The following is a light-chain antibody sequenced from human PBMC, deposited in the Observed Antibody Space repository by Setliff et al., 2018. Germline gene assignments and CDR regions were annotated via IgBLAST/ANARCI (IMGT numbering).Light chain of an antibody. CDR2: DVY. J-gene: IGLJ1*01. CDR3: CSYVGSHTLRV. V-gene: IGLV2-11*01. Sequence: QSVLAQPRSVSGSPGQSVSTSCTGTSSDVGGSNYVSWYQQHPGRAPKLMIYDVYRRPSGVPDRFSGSKSGNTASLTISGLQAEDEADYYCCSYVGSHTLRVFGTGTKVTVL. CDR1: SSDVGGSNY.